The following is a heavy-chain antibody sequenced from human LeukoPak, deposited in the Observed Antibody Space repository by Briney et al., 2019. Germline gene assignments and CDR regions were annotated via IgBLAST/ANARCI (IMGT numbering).Heavy chain of an antibody. CDR3: ARDLSPVVRASPMGY. CDR2: IRSKANSYAT. Sequence: GGSLRLSCAASGFTFSGSAMHWVRQASGKGLEWVGRIRSKANSYATAYAASVKGRFTISRDDSKNTAYLQMNSLRAEDTAVYYCARDLSPVVRASPMGYWGQGTLVTVSS. J-gene: IGHJ4*02. D-gene: IGHD3-10*01. CDR1: GFTFSGSA. V-gene: IGHV3-73*01.